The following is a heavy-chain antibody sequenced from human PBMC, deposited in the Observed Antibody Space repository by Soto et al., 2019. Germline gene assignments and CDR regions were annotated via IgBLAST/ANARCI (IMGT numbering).Heavy chain of an antibody. D-gene: IGHD6-6*01. CDR1: GGSISSYY. J-gene: IGHJ6*03. V-gene: IGHV4-59*08. CDR2: IYYSGST. Sequence: SETLSLTCTVSGGSISSYYWSWIRQPPGKGLEWIGYIYYSGSTNYNPSLKSRVTISVDTSKNQFSLKLSSVTAADTAVYYFARRSSIAARYDDYYYYMDVWGKGTTVTVSS. CDR3: ARRSSIAARYDDYYYYMDV.